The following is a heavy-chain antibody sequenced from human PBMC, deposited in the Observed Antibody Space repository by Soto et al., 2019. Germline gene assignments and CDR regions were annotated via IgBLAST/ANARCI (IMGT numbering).Heavy chain of an antibody. J-gene: IGHJ3*02. D-gene: IGHD4-17*01. V-gene: IGHV4-34*01. Sequence: SETLSLTCAVYGGSFSGYYWSWIRQPPGKGLEWIGYIYHSGSTYYNPSLKSRVTISVDRSKNQFSLKLSSVTAADTAVYYCARGGDYAGDAFDIWGQGTMVTVSS. CDR2: IYHSGST. CDR1: GGSFSGYY. CDR3: ARGGDYAGDAFDI.